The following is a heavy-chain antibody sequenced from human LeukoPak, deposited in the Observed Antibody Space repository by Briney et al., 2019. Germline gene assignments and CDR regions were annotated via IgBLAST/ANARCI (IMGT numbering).Heavy chain of an antibody. CDR1: GGSISSGDYY. CDR2: INHSGST. J-gene: IGHJ4*02. CDR3: ARGRGYSYGNVVKKFDY. V-gene: IGHV4-39*07. D-gene: IGHD5-18*01. Sequence: SETLSLTCTVSGGSISSGDYYWSWIRQPPGKGLEWIGEINHSGSTNYNPSLKSRVTISVDTSKNQFSLKLSSVTAADTAVYYCARGRGYSYGNVVKKFDYWGQGTLVTVSS.